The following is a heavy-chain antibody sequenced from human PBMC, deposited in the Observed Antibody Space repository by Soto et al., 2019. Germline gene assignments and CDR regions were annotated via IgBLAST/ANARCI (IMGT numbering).Heavy chain of an antibody. J-gene: IGHJ5*02. Sequence: SETLSLTCSVSGGSISSSSYYWGWVRQPPGKGLEWIGSMHYSGKSDFNPSLQSRVTISVDTSQNQCSLKLTSVTAADAAVYYCARLLRTFVGPNWFDLWGRGTLVTV. V-gene: IGHV4-39*01. CDR3: ARLLRTFVGPNWFDL. CDR1: GGSISSSSYY. D-gene: IGHD2-21*01. CDR2: MHYSGKS.